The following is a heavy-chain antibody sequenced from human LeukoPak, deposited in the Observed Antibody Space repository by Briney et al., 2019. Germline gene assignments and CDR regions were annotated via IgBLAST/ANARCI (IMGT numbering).Heavy chain of an antibody. CDR3: ARGESGMDV. CDR2: IDYSGTT. V-gene: IGHV4-31*03. J-gene: IGHJ6*02. Sequence: PSETLSLTCTVSGGSISSGDYSWSWIRQHPGTGLEWIGYIDYSGTTFYNPSLKSRVTISVDTSKNQFSLKLSSVTAADTAVYYCARGESGMDVWGQGTTVTVSS. CDR1: GGSISSGDYS.